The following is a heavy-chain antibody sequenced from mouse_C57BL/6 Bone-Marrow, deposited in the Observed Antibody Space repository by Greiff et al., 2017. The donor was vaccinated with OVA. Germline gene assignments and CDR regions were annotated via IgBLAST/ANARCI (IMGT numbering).Heavy chain of an antibody. D-gene: IGHD2-1*01. CDR1: GYTFTSYW. Sequence: VQLQQPGAELVKPGASVKMSCKASGYTFTSYWITWVKQRPGQGLEWIGDIYPGSGSTNYNEKFKSKATLTVDTSSSTAYMQLSSLTAEDSAVYCGARLICYGRRGFAYWGQGTLVTVSA. J-gene: IGHJ3*01. V-gene: IGHV1-55*01. CDR3: ARLICYGRRGFAY. CDR2: IYPGSGST.